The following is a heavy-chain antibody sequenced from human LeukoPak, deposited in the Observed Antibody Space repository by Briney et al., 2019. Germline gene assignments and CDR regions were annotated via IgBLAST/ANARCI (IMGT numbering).Heavy chain of an antibody. CDR2: ISDDGSNK. V-gene: IGHV3-30*04. D-gene: IGHD3-22*01. CDR3: ARPPYYYDSSGYPLAEYFQH. CDR1: GFTFSSYA. J-gene: IGHJ1*01. Sequence: SLRLSCAASGFTFSSYAMHWVRQAPGKGLEWVAVISDDGSNKYYADSVKGRFTISRDNSKNTLYLQMNSLRAEDTAVYYCARPPYYYDSSGYPLAEYFQHWGQGTLVTVSS.